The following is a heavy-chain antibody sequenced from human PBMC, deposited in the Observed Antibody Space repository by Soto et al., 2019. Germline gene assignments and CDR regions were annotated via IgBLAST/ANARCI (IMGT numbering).Heavy chain of an antibody. V-gene: IGHV3-23*01. CDR2: IDGSGGDT. CDR3: VKETVAAAYVETSPFDF. Sequence: EVQLLESGGGFVNAGGSLELSWAAFGFTFSSYAMGWVRQAPGTGLGGVSVIDGSGGDTSFADSVKGRFTISRDNSKNTLYLHMNSLRAEDTARYYCVKETVAAAYVETSPFDFWGQGTLVTVSS. CDR1: GFTFSSYA. J-gene: IGHJ4*02. D-gene: IGHD2-15*01.